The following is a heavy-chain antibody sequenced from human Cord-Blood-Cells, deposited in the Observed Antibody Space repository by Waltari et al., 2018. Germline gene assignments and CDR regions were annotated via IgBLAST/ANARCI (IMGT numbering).Heavy chain of an antibody. Sequence: QAPGQGLEWMGGIIPIFGTANYAQKFQGRVTITADESTSTAYMELSSLRSEDTAVYYCARDLGQYYYGSGSFQYYYYGMDVWGQGTTVTVSS. D-gene: IGHD3-10*01. V-gene: IGHV1-69*01. J-gene: IGHJ6*02. CDR2: IIPIFGTA. CDR3: ARDLGQYYYGSGSFQYYYYGMDV.